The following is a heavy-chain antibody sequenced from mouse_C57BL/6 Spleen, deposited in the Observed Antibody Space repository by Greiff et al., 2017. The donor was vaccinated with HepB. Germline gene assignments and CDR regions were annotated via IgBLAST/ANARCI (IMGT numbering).Heavy chain of an antibody. J-gene: IGHJ3*01. CDR3: ARPSYDGYSLFAY. D-gene: IGHD2-3*01. CDR2: IDPSDSYT. Sequence: QVQLKQSGAELVMPGASVKLSCKASGYTFTSYWMHWVKQRPGQGLEWIGEIDPSDSYTNYNQKFKGKSTLTVDKSSSTAYMQLSSLTSEDSAVYYCARPSYDGYSLFAYWGQGTLVTVSA. V-gene: IGHV1-69*01. CDR1: GYTFTSYW.